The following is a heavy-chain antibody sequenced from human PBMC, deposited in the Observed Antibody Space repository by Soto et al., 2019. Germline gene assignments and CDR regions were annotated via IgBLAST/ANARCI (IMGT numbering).Heavy chain of an antibody. V-gene: IGHV1-69*12. CDR1: GGTFSSYA. CDR3: ARRVHWNLGAGWFDP. CDR2: IIPIFGTA. J-gene: IGHJ5*02. D-gene: IGHD1-1*01. Sequence: QVQLVQSGAEVKKPGSSVKVSCKASGGTFSSYAISWVRQAPGQGLEWMGGIIPIFGTANYAQKFQGRVTITADESTSTTYRELSSLRSEDTAVYYCARRVHWNLGAGWFDPWGQGTLVTVSS.